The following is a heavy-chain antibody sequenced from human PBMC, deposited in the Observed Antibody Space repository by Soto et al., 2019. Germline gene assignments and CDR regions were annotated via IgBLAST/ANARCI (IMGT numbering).Heavy chain of an antibody. CDR2: ISAYNGNT. J-gene: IGHJ4*02. D-gene: IGHD4-17*01. Sequence: ASVKVSCKASGYTFTSYGISWVRQAPGQGLEWMGWISAYNGNTNYAQKPQGRVTMTTDTSTSTAYMELRSLRSEDTAVYYCARSEDYGGHSDDLDYWGQGTLVTVYS. CDR3: ARSEDYGGHSDDLDY. V-gene: IGHV1-18*01. CDR1: GYTFTSYG.